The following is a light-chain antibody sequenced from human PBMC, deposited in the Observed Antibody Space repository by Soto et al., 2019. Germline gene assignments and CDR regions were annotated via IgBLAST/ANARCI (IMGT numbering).Light chain of an antibody. J-gene: IGKJ4*01. Sequence: DIQMTQSPASLSASVGDRVTITCRASQSITTYLNWYRQKPGQAPKLLIYAASSLQSGVPSRFSGSGSETEFTLSISSLQPEDFASYFCQQIYSGPLTFGGGTKVEIK. CDR1: QSITTY. CDR2: AAS. CDR3: QQIYSGPLT. V-gene: IGKV1-39*01.